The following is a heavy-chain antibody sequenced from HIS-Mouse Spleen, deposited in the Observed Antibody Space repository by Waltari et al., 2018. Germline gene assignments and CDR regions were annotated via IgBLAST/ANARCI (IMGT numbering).Heavy chain of an antibody. D-gene: IGHD6-13*01. CDR3: AREIPYSSSWYDWYFDL. V-gene: IGHV4-39*07. Sequence: QLQLQESGPGLVKPSETLSLTCTVSGGSISSSSYYWGWTRQPPGKGLEWSGSIYYSGSTYYNPSLKSRVTISVDTSKNQFSLKLSSATAADTAVYYCAREIPYSSSWYDWYFDLWGRGTLVTVSS. CDR1: GGSISSSSYY. CDR2: IYYSGST. J-gene: IGHJ2*01.